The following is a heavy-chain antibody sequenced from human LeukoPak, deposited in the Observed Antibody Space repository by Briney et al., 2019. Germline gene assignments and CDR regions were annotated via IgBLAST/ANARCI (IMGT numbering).Heavy chain of an antibody. CDR2: ISGSTGST. CDR1: GFTFSNYA. J-gene: IGHJ4*02. CDR3: ARGGAFGVDRNDY. V-gene: IGHV3-23*01. Sequence: GGSLRLSCAASGFTFSNYAMNWVRQAPGKGLEWVSLISGSTGSTYYADSVKGRFSISRDNSKNTVYLQMNSLRVEDTAVYYCARGGAFGVDRNDYWGQGTLVTVSS. D-gene: IGHD3-3*01.